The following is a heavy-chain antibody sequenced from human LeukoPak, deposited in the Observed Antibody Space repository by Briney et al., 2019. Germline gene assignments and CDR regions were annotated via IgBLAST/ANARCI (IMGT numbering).Heavy chain of an antibody. J-gene: IGHJ4*02. D-gene: IGHD3-3*01. CDR1: GFTFSSYW. V-gene: IGHV3-7*01. CDR2: IKQDGSEK. Sequence: GGSLRLSCAASGFTFSSYWMNWVRQAPGKGLEWVATIKQDGSEKYFVDSVKGRFTISRDNAKNSLYLQMNSLRAEDTAVYYCAKDRRITIFGVLTYWGQGTLVTVSS. CDR3: AKDRRITIFGVLTY.